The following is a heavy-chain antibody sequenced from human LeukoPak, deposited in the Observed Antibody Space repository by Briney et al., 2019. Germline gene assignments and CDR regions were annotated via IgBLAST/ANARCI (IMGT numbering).Heavy chain of an antibody. CDR3: ARRGASDYGDYDWYFDL. J-gene: IGHJ2*01. Sequence: ASVKVSCKASGYTFTGYYMHWVRQAPGQGLEWMGWIYPNSGGTNYAQKFQGRVTMTRDTSISTAYMELSRLRSDDTAVYYCARRGASDYGDYDWYFDLWGRGTLVTVSS. CDR1: GYTFTGYY. D-gene: IGHD4-17*01. CDR2: IYPNSGGT. V-gene: IGHV1-2*02.